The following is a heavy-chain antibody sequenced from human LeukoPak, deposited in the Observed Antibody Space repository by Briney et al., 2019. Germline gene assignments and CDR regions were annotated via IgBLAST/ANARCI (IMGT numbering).Heavy chain of an antibody. V-gene: IGHV4-4*07. Sequence: SETLSLTCTVSGGSMNNYYWSWIRQSAERGLEWIGRIYNTGTTDYNPSLDSRVTMSVDTSKNQFSLKLSSVTAADTAVYFCARDRAVDHDSSGYFYNRGLDQWGQGTLVTVSS. J-gene: IGHJ4*02. CDR3: ARDRAVDHDSSGYFYNRGLDQ. CDR1: GGSMNNYY. CDR2: IYNTGTT. D-gene: IGHD3-22*01.